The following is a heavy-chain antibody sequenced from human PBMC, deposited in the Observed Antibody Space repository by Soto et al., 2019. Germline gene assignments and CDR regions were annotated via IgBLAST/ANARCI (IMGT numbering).Heavy chain of an antibody. J-gene: IGHJ6*03. CDR2: ISYDGSNK. D-gene: IGHD3-22*01. Sequence: GSLRLSCAASGFTFSSYGMHWVRQAPGKGLEWVAVISYDGSNKYYADSVKGRFTISRDNSKNTLYLQMNSLRAEDTAVYYCAKDFREDYYDSSGYYYYYFYMDVWGKGTMVTVSS. CDR1: GFTFSSYG. CDR3: AKDFREDYYDSSGYYYYYFYMDV. V-gene: IGHV3-30*18.